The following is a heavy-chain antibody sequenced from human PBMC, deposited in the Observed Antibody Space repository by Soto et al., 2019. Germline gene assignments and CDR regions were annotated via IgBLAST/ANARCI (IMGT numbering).Heavy chain of an antibody. CDR3: ASHRGGFDYYYGMDV. J-gene: IGHJ6*02. CDR1: GGTFSSYA. CDR2: IIPIFGTA. V-gene: IGHV1-69*06. Sequence: GASVKVSCKASGGTFSSYAISWVRQAPGQGLEWMGGIIPIFGTANYAQKFQGRVTITADKSTSTAYMELSSLRSEDMAVYYCASHRGGFDYYYGMDVWGQGTTVTVSS. D-gene: IGHD3-16*01.